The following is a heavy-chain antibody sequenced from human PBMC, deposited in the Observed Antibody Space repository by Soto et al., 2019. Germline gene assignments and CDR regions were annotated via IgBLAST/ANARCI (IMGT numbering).Heavy chain of an antibody. CDR3: AKGSDYHSRNPVDY. V-gene: IGHV3-23*01. J-gene: IGHJ4*02. D-gene: IGHD4-17*01. CDR1: GFTFSSYA. Sequence: EVQLLESGGGLVQPGGSLRLSCAASGFTFSSYAMSWVRQAPGKGLEWVSAISGSGGSTYYADSVRGRFTISRDNSKNTLYLQMNSLRAEDTAVYYCAKGSDYHSRNPVDYWGQGTLVTVSS. CDR2: ISGSGGST.